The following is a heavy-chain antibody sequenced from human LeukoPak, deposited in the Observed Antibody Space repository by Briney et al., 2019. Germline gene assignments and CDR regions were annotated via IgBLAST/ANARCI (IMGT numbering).Heavy chain of an antibody. J-gene: IGHJ4*02. CDR2: ISRSGGS. CDR3: ARRPRNSGSYDGPSGLDY. V-gene: IGHV4-34*01. CDR1: GFTFSYYA. D-gene: IGHD1-26*01. Sequence: GSLRLSCAASGFTFSYYAMSWIRQPPGKGLEWIGEISRSGGSNYNPSLKNRVTISADTSKNQFSLKLSSVTAADTAVYYCARRPRNSGSYDGPSGLDYWGQGTRVTVSS.